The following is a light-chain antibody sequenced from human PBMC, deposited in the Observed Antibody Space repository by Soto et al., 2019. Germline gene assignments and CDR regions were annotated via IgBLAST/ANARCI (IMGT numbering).Light chain of an antibody. V-gene: IGKV3-15*01. CDR2: GTS. CDR1: QSVSNN. J-gene: IGKJ5*01. Sequence: VWARSTASLSLSPGERATLSCRVSQSVSNNLAWYQHKPGQTPRLLIYGTSTRAAGIPARFSGSGYGTYFTLTISSLQSEDFAVYYCQQYNIWRSTTFGQGIRLEIK. CDR3: QQYNIWRSTT.